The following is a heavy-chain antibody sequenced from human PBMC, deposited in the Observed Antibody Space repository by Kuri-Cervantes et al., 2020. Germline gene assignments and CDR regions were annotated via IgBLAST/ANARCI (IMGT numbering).Heavy chain of an antibody. CDR2: IYYSGST. CDR1: GGSISSGGYY. Sequence: SETLSLTCTVSGGSISSGGYYWSWIRQHPGRGLEWIGYIYYSGSTYYNPSLKSRVTISVDTSKSQFSLKLSSVTAADTAVYYCARAVEGYDAFDIWGQGTMVTVSS. D-gene: IGHD2-15*01. J-gene: IGHJ3*02. V-gene: IGHV4-31*03. CDR3: ARAVEGYDAFDI.